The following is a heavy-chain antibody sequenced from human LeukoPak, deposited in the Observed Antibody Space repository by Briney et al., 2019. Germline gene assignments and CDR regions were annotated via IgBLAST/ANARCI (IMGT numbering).Heavy chain of an antibody. CDR1: GGSISSYY. V-gene: IGHV4-4*07. Sequence: SETLFLTCTVSGGSISSYYWSWIRQPAGKGLEWIGRIYTSGSTNYNPSLKSRVTMSVDTSKNQFSLKLSSVTAADTAVYYCARDRDSYGFRAFDIWGQGTMVTVFS. CDR2: IYTSGST. D-gene: IGHD5-18*01. J-gene: IGHJ3*02. CDR3: ARDRDSYGFRAFDI.